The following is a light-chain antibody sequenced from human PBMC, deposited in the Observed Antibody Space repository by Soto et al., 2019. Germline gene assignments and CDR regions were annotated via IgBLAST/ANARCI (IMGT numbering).Light chain of an antibody. CDR2: GAS. CDR1: QNIGLS. CDR3: QQSYSTPYT. J-gene: IGKJ2*01. Sequence: DIQMTQSPSTLSASVGDRVTLTCRASQNIGLSLAWFQQKPGKAPKLLIYGASSLESGVPSRFSGSGSGTEFTLTIDSLQPDDFATYYCQQSYSTPYTFGQGTKLEIK. V-gene: IGKV1-5*01.